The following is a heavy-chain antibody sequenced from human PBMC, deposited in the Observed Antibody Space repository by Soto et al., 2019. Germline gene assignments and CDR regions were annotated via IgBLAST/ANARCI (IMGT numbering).Heavy chain of an antibody. CDR2: MNPNSGNI. CDR3: VYCGDDCSRAFDM. V-gene: IGHV1-8*01. Sequence: GASVKVSCKASGYTFTSYDINWVRQATGQGLEWMGWMNPNSGNIGYAQKFQGRVTMTRDTSLSTAYMELSSLRSEDTAVYYCVYCGDDCSRAFDMWGQGTMVTVSS. D-gene: IGHD2-21*01. J-gene: IGHJ3*02. CDR1: GYTFTSYD.